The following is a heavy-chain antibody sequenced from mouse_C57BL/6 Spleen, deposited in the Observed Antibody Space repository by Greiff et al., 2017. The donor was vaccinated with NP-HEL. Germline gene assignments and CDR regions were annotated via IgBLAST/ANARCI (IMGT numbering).Heavy chain of an antibody. Sequence: VQLQQPGAELVKPGASVKVSCKASGYTFTSYWMHWVKQRPGQGLEWIGRIHPSDSDTNYNQKFKGKATLTVDKSSSTAYMQLSSLTSEDSAVYYCAILYFYDYDAYWYFDVWGTGTTVTVSS. CDR3: AILYFYDYDAYWYFDV. CDR2: IHPSDSDT. J-gene: IGHJ1*03. V-gene: IGHV1-74*01. D-gene: IGHD2-4*01. CDR1: GYTFTSYW.